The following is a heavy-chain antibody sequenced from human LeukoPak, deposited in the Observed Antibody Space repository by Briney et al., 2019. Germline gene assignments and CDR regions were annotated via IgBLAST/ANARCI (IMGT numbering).Heavy chain of an antibody. CDR1: SASISTYY. V-gene: IGHV4-59*01. J-gene: IGHJ5*02. Sequence: SETLSLTCTVSSASISTYYWSWIRQAPGKGLEWIGYIYYSGSTNYNPSLKSRVTISVDTSKNQFSLKLRSVTAADTAVYYCARDKGDYGDYYWFDPWGQGTLVTVSS. CDR2: IYYSGST. CDR3: ARDKGDYGDYYWFDP. D-gene: IGHD4-17*01.